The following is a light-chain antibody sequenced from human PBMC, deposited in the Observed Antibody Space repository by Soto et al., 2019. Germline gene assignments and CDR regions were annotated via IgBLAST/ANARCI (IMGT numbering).Light chain of an antibody. CDR2: GAS. CDR1: QSVGSN. J-gene: IGKJ4*01. CDR3: QQYNNWPPPT. V-gene: IGKV3-15*01. Sequence: EVVMTQSPATLSVSPGERATLSCRASQSVGSNLAWYQQKPGQAPRLLIYGASTRATGIPARFSGSGSGTEFTLTISSLQSEDFAVYYCQQYNNWPPPTFGGGTKVEIK.